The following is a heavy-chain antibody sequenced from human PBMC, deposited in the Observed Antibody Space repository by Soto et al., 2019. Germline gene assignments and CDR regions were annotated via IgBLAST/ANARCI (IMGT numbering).Heavy chain of an antibody. CDR2: ISGSGGST. V-gene: IGHV3-23*01. CDR3: AKVRSYYYGSGNENWFDP. Sequence: EVQLLESGGGLVQPGGSLRLSCAASGFTFSSYAMSWVRQAPGKGLEWVSAISGSGGSTYYADSVKGRFTISRDNSKNTLYLQMNSLRAEDTAVYYCAKVRSYYYGSGNENWFDPWGQGTLVTVSS. J-gene: IGHJ5*02. CDR1: GFTFSSYA. D-gene: IGHD3-10*01.